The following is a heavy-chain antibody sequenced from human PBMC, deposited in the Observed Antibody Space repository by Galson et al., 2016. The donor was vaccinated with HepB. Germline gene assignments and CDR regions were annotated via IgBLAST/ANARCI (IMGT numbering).Heavy chain of an antibody. V-gene: IGHV1-69*10. J-gene: IGHJ6*02. Sequence: SVKVSCKASGGTFGSYAISWVRQAPGQGLEWMGGIIPILGIANYAQKFQGRVTITADKSTSTAYMELSSLRSEDTAVYYCARFRGIVVVNYYYGMDVWGQGTTVTVSS. D-gene: IGHD3-22*01. CDR3: ARFRGIVVVNYYYGMDV. CDR2: IIPILGIA. CDR1: GGTFGSYA.